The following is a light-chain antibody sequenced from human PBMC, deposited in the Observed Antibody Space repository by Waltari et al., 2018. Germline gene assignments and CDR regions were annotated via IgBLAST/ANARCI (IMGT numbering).Light chain of an antibody. CDR1: QSLSGSY. J-gene: IGKJ1*01. Sequence: EIVLMQSPATLSLSPGERATLSCGASQSLSGSYLAWYQQKPGLAPRLLIFDASSRATGIPDRFSGSGSGTDFTLTISRLEPEDFAVYYCQQYGSSPRTFGQGTKVEIK. CDR2: DAS. V-gene: IGKV3D-20*01. CDR3: QQYGSSPRT.